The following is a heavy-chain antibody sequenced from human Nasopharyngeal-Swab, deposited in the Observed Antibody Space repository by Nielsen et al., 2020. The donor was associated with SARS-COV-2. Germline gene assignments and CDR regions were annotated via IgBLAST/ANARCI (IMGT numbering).Heavy chain of an antibody. Sequence: GGSLRLSCAASGFTFSSYGMNWVRQAPGKGLEWVSSISSSSSYIYYADSVKGRFTISRDNAKNSLYLQMNSLRAEDTAVYYCARDLRSGWNWFDPWGQGTLVTVSS. CDR3: ARDLRSGWNWFDP. D-gene: IGHD6-19*01. V-gene: IGHV3-21*01. CDR1: GFTFSSYG. CDR2: ISSSSSYI. J-gene: IGHJ5*02.